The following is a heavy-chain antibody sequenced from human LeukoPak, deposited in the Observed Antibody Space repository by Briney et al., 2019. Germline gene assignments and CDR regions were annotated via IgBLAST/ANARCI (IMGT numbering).Heavy chain of an antibody. D-gene: IGHD3-22*01. Sequence: GGSLKLSCAASGFTFSSYSMNWVRQAPGKGLEWVSSISSSSSYIYYADSVKGRFTISRDNAKNSLYLQMNSLRAEDTAVYYCARRPYYYDSSGSGWFDPWGQGTLVTVSS. V-gene: IGHV3-21*01. CDR3: ARRPYYYDSSGSGWFDP. CDR1: GFTFSSYS. CDR2: ISSSSSYI. J-gene: IGHJ5*02.